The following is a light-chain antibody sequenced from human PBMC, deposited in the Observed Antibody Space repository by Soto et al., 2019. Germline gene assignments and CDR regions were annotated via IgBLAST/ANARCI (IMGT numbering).Light chain of an antibody. CDR1: QDISNY. CDR2: DAS. Sequence: DIQMTQSPSSLSASVGDRVTITCQASQDISNYLNWYQQKPGKAPKLLIYDASNLETGVPSRFSGSGSGTDFTFTISSLQPEDIATYYCQQYDNLPTFGRGTKVEIK. J-gene: IGKJ4*01. CDR3: QQYDNLPT. V-gene: IGKV1-33*01.